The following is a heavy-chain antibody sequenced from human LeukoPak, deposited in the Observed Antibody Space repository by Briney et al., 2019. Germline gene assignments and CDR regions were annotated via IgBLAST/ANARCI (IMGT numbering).Heavy chain of an antibody. V-gene: IGHV3-49*04. CDR1: GFTFGDYA. Sequence: GRSLRLSCTAAGFTFGDYAMSWVRQAPGKGREWVGFIRSKAYGGTTEYAASVKGRCTISRDDSKSIAYLQMNSLKTEDTAVYSCTTPPDADSSWYAKGFDYWGQGTLVTVSS. CDR2: IRSKAYGGTT. J-gene: IGHJ4*02. CDR3: TTPPDADSSWYAKGFDY. D-gene: IGHD6-13*01.